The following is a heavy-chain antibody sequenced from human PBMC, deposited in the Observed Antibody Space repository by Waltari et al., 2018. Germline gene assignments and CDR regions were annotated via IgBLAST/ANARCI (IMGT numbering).Heavy chain of an antibody. CDR2: IYGGSGST. D-gene: IGHD3-22*01. Sequence: QVQLQESGPGLVKPSETLSLTCAVSGGSISSSYWTWIRQPPGKGLEWIGYIYGGSGSTSYNPSLKSRVTISTDTSKNQFSLKLSSVTAADTAVYYCARRGYYGSGYYDWGQGVLVTVSS. CDR1: GGSISSSY. V-gene: IGHV4-59*12. J-gene: IGHJ4*02. CDR3: ARRGYYGSGYYD.